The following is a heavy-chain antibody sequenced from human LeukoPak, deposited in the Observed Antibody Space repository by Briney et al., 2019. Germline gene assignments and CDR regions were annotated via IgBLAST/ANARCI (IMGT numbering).Heavy chain of an antibody. J-gene: IGHJ3*02. D-gene: IGHD6-19*01. Sequence: SETLSLTCTVSGYSISNGYYWGWIRQPPGKGLEWVGSISHRGSTYYNPSLRSRITISLDRSKQKFSLKLTSVTAADTAVYYCARHKYSSGWPPEGAFDIWGQGTMVTVSS. CDR1: GYSISNGYY. CDR2: ISHRGST. V-gene: IGHV4-38-2*02. CDR3: ARHKYSSGWPPEGAFDI.